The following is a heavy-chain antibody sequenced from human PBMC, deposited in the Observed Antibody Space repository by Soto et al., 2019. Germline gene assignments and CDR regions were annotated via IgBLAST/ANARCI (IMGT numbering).Heavy chain of an antibody. CDR3: ARAGGYCSSTSCYKALDY. CDR1: GFTVSSNY. J-gene: IGHJ4*02. Sequence: GGSLRLSCAASGFTVSSNYMSWVRQAPGKGLEWVSVIYSGGSTYYADSVKGRFTISRDNSKNTLYLQMNSLRAEDTAVYYCARAGGYCSSTSCYKALDYWGQGTLVTVS. CDR2: IYSGGST. D-gene: IGHD2-2*01. V-gene: IGHV3-66*01.